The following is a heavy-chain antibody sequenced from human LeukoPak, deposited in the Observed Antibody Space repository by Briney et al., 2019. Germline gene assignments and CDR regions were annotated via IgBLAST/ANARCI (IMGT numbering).Heavy chain of an antibody. CDR3: ARAQSRTHWDGFVI. V-gene: IGHV1-18*01. Sequence: ASVKVSCRASGYSFTSYGISWARQAPGRGLEWTGWISTDNGNTNYVQNLQGRVSMTRDTFTSTVYMELRSLRSDDTAVYYCARAQSRTHWDGFVIWGQGTVVTVPS. CDR2: ISTDNGNT. J-gene: IGHJ3*02. CDR1: GYSFTSYG. D-gene: IGHD5-24*01.